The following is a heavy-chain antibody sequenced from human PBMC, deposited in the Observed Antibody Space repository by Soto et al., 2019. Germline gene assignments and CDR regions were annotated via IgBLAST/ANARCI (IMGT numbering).Heavy chain of an antibody. V-gene: IGHV3-30-3*01. CDR1: GFTFSSYA. D-gene: IGHD6-13*01. CDR2: ISYDGSNK. J-gene: IGHJ5*02. CDR3: ARDRGRQQLVLGWFDP. Sequence: PGGSLRLSCAASGFTFSSYAMHWVRQAPGKGLEWVAVISYDGSNKYYANSVKGRFTISRDNSKNTLYLQMNSLRAEDTAVYYCARDRGRQQLVLGWFDPWGQGTLVTVSS.